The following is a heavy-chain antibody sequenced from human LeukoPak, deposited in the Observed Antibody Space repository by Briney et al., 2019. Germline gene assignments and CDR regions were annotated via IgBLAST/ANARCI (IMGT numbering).Heavy chain of an antibody. CDR1: GYRFTNYW. CDR3: ARLGIVGARRRYYFDY. Sequence: GESLKISCKGSGYRFTNYWIAWVRQMPGKGLEWMGIIYPRDSDTRYSPSFQGQVTISADKSISTAYLQWSSLKASDTAMYYCARLGIVGARRRYYFDYWGQGTLVTVSS. V-gene: IGHV5-51*01. D-gene: IGHD1-26*01. CDR2: IYPRDSDT. J-gene: IGHJ4*02.